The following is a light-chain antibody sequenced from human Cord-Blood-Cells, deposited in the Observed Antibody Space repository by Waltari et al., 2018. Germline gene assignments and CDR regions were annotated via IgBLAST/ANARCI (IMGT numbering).Light chain of an antibody. CDR2: AAS. Sequence: DLPMTQSPSSLSASVGDRVTITCRASQSISSYLNWYQQKPGKAPKLLSYAASSLQSGVPSRFSGSGSGTEFTLTISSLQPEDFATYYCQQSDSTPWTFGQGTKVEIK. CDR1: QSISSY. J-gene: IGKJ1*01. V-gene: IGKV1-39*01. CDR3: QQSDSTPWT.